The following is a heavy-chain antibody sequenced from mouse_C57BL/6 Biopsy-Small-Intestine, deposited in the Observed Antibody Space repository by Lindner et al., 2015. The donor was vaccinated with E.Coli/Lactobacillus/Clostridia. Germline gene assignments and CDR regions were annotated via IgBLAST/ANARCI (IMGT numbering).Heavy chain of an antibody. J-gene: IGHJ2*01. CDR3: ARDVNYDYDGNY. CDR1: GYTFTDFN. Sequence: VQLQESGPELVRPGASVKMSCKASGYTFTDFNMHWVKQSHGKSLEWIGYINPNNGGTNYNQKFKGKATLTVNKSSSTAYMELRSLTSVDSAVYYCARDVNYDYDGNYWGQGATLTVSS. V-gene: IGHV1-22*01. D-gene: IGHD2-4*01. CDR2: INPNNGGT.